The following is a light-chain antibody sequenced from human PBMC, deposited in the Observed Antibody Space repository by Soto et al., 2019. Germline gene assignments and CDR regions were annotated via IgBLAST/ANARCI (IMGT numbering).Light chain of an antibody. CDR3: AAWDDSLSGLVV. J-gene: IGLJ2*01. V-gene: IGLV1-47*01. CDR1: SSNIATNY. Sequence: QSVXXXPPSASGTPGQRVTISXXXXSSNIATNYVYWYQQLPGTAPKLLIYRNSQRPSGVPDRFSGSKSGTSASLAISGLRSEDEADYYCAAWDDSLSGLVVFGGGTKLTVL. CDR2: RNS.